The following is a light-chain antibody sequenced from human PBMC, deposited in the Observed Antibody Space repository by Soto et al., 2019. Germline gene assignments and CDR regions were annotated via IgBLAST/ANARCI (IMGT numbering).Light chain of an antibody. V-gene: IGLV1-51*01. J-gene: IGLJ2*01. Sequence: QSVLTQPPSVSAAPGQKVTISCSGSSSNIGNNYVSWYQQLPGTAPKLLIYDNNKRPSGIPDRFSGSKSGTSATLGITGLQTGDEVDYYCGTWDGSLSAVVFGGGPMLTVL. CDR3: GTWDGSLSAVV. CDR1: SSNIGNNY. CDR2: DNN.